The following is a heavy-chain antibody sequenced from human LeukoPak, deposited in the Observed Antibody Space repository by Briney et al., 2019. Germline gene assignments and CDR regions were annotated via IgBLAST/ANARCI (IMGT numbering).Heavy chain of an antibody. CDR3: ARKRGSYNSFDI. D-gene: IGHD3-16*01. CDR2: IKQDGSEK. Sequence: PGGSLRLSCAASGFTFSSYWMSWVRQAPGKGLEWVANIKQDGSEKYYVDSVKGRFTTSRDNAKNSLYLQMSSLRAEDTAVYYCARKRGSYNSFDIWGQGTMVTVSS. CDR1: GFTFSSYW. J-gene: IGHJ3*02. V-gene: IGHV3-7*01.